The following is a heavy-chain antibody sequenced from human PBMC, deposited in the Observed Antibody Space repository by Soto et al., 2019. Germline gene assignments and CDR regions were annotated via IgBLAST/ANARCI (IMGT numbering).Heavy chain of an antibody. CDR1: GFTFSTYS. Sequence: XECLSLYCVGSGFTFSTYSVNWVRQAPGKGLEWVSSISSRSDIYYADSVKGRFTISRDNAKNSVSLQMNSLRAEDTAVYYCAREYTAWPLAYGLDVWGQGTTVTVS. CDR2: ISSRSDI. CDR3: AREYTAWPLAYGLDV. J-gene: IGHJ6*02. V-gene: IGHV3-21*01. D-gene: IGHD2-2*02.